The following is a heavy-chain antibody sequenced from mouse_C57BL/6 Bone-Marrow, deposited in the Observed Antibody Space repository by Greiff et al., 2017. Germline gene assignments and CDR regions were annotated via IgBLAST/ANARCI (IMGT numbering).Heavy chain of an antibody. CDR1: GYTFTSYG. CDR3: AFYGPYAMDY. D-gene: IGHD1-1*01. V-gene: IGHV1-81*01. Sequence: VQLQQSGAELARPGASVKLSCKASGYTFTSYGISWVKQRTGPGLEWIGEIYPRSGNTYYNEKFKGKATLTADKSSSTAYMELRSLTSEDSAVYFCAFYGPYAMDYWGQGTSVTVSS. CDR2: IYPRSGNT. J-gene: IGHJ4*01.